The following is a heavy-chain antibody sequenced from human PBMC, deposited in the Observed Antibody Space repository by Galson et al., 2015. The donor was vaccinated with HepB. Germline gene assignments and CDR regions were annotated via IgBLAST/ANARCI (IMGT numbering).Heavy chain of an antibody. CDR1: GGSVSSNSAA. CDR3: ARGTYSGYEFDAFDI. V-gene: IGHV6-1*01. J-gene: IGHJ3*02. CDR2: TYYRSKWYN. Sequence: CAISGGSVSSNSAAWNWIRQSPSRGLEWLGRTYYRSKWYNDYAVSVKSRITINPDTSKNQFSLQLNSVTPEDTAVYYCARGTYSGYEFDAFDIWGQGTMVTVSS. D-gene: IGHD5-12*01.